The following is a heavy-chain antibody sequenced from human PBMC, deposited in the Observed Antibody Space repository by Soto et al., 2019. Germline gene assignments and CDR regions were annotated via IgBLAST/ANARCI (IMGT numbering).Heavy chain of an antibody. CDR3: AREPSP. Sequence: QVQLQESGPGLVKPSQTLSLTCTVSGASISSGGYYWGWIRQHPGKGLEWIGYIYYSGSTYYNPSPTSVVAISVDTSKNQFSRKLSPVTASDTAVYYCAREPSPWGQGTLVTVSS. V-gene: IGHV4-31*01. CDR2: IYYSGST. J-gene: IGHJ5*02. CDR1: GASISSGGYY.